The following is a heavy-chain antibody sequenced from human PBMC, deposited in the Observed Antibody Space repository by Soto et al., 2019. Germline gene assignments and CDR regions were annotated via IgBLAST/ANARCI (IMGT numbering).Heavy chain of an antibody. D-gene: IGHD3-22*01. J-gene: IGHJ4*02. CDR1: GFTFSSYA. CDR3: ARGGDDSSGPPPYYFDY. V-gene: IGHV3-30-3*01. CDR2: ISYDGSNK. Sequence: QVQLVESGGGVVQPGRSLRLSCAASGFTFSSYAMHWVRQAPGKGLEWVAVISYDGSNKYYADSVKGRFTISRENSKNTLYLQMNSMRAADTAVYYCARGGDDSSGPPPYYFDYWGQGTLVTVSS.